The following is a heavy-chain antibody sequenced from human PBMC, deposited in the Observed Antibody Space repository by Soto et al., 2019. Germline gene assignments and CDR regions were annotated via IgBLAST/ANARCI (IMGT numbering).Heavy chain of an antibody. Sequence: GASVKVSCKVSGYTLTELSMHWVRQAPGKGLEWMGGFDPEDGETINAQKFQGRVTMTEDTSTDTAYMELSSLRSEDTAVYYCATAVVVAAKAHQRGAFDIWGQGTMVTVSS. CDR2: FDPEDGET. CDR3: ATAVVVAAKAHQRGAFDI. D-gene: IGHD2-15*01. J-gene: IGHJ3*02. V-gene: IGHV1-24*01. CDR1: GYTLTELS.